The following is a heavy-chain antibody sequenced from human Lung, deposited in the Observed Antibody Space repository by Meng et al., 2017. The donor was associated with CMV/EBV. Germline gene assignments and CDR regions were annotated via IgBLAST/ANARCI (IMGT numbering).Heavy chain of an antibody. CDR3: ARAYCGGGCYSNWFDP. Sequence: LXCTVSGGSISSGDYYWSWIRPPPGKGLEWIGYIYYSGSTYYNPSLKSRVTISVDTSKNQFSLKLSSVTPADTAVYYCARAYCGGGCYSNWFDPWXQGTLVTVSS. CDR2: IYYSGST. V-gene: IGHV4-30-4*08. J-gene: IGHJ5*02. D-gene: IGHD2-21*01. CDR1: GGSISSGDYY.